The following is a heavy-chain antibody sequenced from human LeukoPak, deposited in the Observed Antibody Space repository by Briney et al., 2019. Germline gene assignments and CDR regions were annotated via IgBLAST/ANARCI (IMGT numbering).Heavy chain of an antibody. CDR2: ISAYNGNT. D-gene: IGHD2-15*01. CDR1: GYTFTSYG. J-gene: IGHJ5*02. Sequence: ASVKVSCKASGYTFTSYGISWVRQAPGRGLEWMGWISAYNGNTNYAQKLQGRVTMTTDTSTSTAYMELRSLRSDDTAVYYCARDGGYCSGGSCPDNWFDPWGQGTLVTVSS. CDR3: ARDGGYCSGGSCPDNWFDP. V-gene: IGHV1-18*01.